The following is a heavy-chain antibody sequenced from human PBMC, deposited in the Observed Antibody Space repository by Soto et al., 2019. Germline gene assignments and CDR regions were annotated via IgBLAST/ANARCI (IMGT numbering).Heavy chain of an antibody. CDR2: IYYSGST. V-gene: IGHV4-30-4*01. CDR1: GGSISSGDYY. D-gene: IGHD2-21*02. Sequence: QVQLQESGPGLVKPSQTLSLTCTVSGGSISSGDYYWSWIRQPPGKGLEWIGYIYYSGSTYYNPSVKSRISRLVDTSKNPYTLKLISVTAADTAVYYCARGGAGGGDGYSEDAFDIWGQGTMVTVSS. J-gene: IGHJ3*02. CDR3: ARGGAGGGDGYSEDAFDI.